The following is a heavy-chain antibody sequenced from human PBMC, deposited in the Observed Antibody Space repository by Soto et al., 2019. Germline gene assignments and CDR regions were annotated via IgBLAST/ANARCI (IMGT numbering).Heavy chain of an antibody. J-gene: IGHJ5*02. CDR1: GYTFTSYY. CDR2: INPSGGST. CDR3: ARTGYCSGGSCQPGNNWFDP. V-gene: IGHV1-46*03. D-gene: IGHD2-15*01. Sequence: ASVKVSCKASGYTFTSYYMHWVRQAPGQGLEWMGIINPSGGSTSYAQKFQGRVTMTRDTSTSTVYMELSSLRSEDTAVYYCARTGYCSGGSCQPGNNWFDPWGQGTLVTVSS.